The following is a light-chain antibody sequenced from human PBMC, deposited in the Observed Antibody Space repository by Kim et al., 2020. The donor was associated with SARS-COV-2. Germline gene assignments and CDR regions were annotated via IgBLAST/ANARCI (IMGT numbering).Light chain of an antibody. Sequence: GQRVNISCSGSSSNIGNNTVNWYQQLPRTAPKLLIYSNNQRPSGVPDRFSGSKSGTSASLAISGLQSEDEADYYCAAWDDSLNGVVFGGGTQLTVL. CDR1: SSNIGNNT. V-gene: IGLV1-44*01. J-gene: IGLJ2*01. CDR2: SNN. CDR3: AAWDDSLNGVV.